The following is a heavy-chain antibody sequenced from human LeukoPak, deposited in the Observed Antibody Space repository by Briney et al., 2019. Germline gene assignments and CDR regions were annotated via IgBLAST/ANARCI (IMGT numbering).Heavy chain of an antibody. Sequence: WIGYIYHSGSTYYNPSLKSRVTISVDKSKNQFSLKLSSVTAADTAVYYCARVIAVAGPFDYWGQGTLVTVSS. CDR3: ARVIAVAGPFDY. J-gene: IGHJ4*02. D-gene: IGHD6-19*01. V-gene: IGHV4-30-2*01. CDR2: IYHSGST.